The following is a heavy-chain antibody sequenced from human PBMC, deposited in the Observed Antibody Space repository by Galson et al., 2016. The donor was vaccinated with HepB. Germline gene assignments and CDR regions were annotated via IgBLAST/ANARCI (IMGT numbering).Heavy chain of an antibody. CDR1: GYSFNTYW. V-gene: IGHV5-51*01. D-gene: IGHD3-16*01. Sequence: QSGAEVKKPGESLNISCKTSGYSFNTYWIGWVRQMPGKGLEWMGVIYPGDSDTRYSPSLQGQVIISVDNSIRTAYLHWSSLKASDTALYYCGRLGAPGGSGRNWFDPWGQGTLVTVSS. CDR3: GRLGAPGGSGRNWFDP. CDR2: IYPGDSDT. J-gene: IGHJ5*02.